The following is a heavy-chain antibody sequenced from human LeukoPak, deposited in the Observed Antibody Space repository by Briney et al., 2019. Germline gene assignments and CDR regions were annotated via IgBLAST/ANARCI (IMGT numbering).Heavy chain of an antibody. J-gene: IGHJ3*01. CDR2: IKQDGSEK. CDR1: GFTFSSYW. D-gene: IGHD2-2*01. Sequence: GGSLRLSCAASGFTFSSYWMSWVRQAPGKGLEWVANIKQDGSEKYYADSVKGRFTFSRDNSKNTLYLQMNSLRAEDTAVYYCAKRIDIAVVPEAATHQAFDVWGQGTMVTVSS. V-gene: IGHV3-7*01. CDR3: AKRIDIAVVPEAATHQAFDV.